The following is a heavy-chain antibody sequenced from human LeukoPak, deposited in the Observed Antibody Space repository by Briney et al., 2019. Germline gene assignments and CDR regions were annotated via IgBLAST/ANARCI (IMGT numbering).Heavy chain of an antibody. CDR1: SGSLNSYY. CDR2: IYTTGKT. J-gene: IGHJ4*02. CDR3: ARHGYTASHYFLDF. Sequence: SETLSLTCTVSSGSLNSYYWGWVRQPAGRGLEWIGRIYTTGKTDYNPSLKSRLTMSVDTSKRQFSLNLRSVTAADTAIYYCARHGYTASHYFLDFWSQGTLVTVSS. D-gene: IGHD3-16*01. V-gene: IGHV4-4*07.